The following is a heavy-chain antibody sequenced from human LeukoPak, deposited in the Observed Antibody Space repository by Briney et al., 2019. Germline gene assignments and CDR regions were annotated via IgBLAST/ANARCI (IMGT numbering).Heavy chain of an antibody. CDR2: ISHDGINK. J-gene: IGHJ4*02. V-gene: IGHV3-30-3*01. CDR1: GFIFRTYA. D-gene: IGHD2-21*02. CDR3: ARDYRKDIVVVTAILHY. Sequence: GKSLRLSCGASGFIFRTYAMHWVRQAPGKGLEWVAVISHDGINKKYADSVKGRFTISRDYSKSTLYLQMNSLTDEDMAIYYCARDYRKDIVVVTAILHYWGQGTLVTVSS.